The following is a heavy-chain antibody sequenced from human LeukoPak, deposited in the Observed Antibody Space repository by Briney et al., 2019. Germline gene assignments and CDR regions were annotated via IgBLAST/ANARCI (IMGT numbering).Heavy chain of an antibody. CDR3: ARGEGATGNFDY. CDR2: IYYSGST. V-gene: IGHV4-59*08. CDR1: GGSISSYY. Sequence: ETLSLTCTVSGGSISSYYWSWIRQPPGKGLEWIGYIYYSGSTNYNPSLKSRVTISVDTSKNQFSLKLSSVTAADTAVYYCARGEGATGNFDYWGQGTLVTVSS. D-gene: IGHD1-26*01. J-gene: IGHJ4*02.